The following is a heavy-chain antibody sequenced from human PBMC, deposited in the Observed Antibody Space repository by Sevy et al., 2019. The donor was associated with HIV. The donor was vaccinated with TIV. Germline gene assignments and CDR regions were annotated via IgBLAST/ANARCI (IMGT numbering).Heavy chain of an antibody. CDR2: IYHSGST. V-gene: IGHV4-30-2*01. J-gene: IGHJ6*02. CDR1: GGSISSGGYS. D-gene: IGHD3-9*01. Sequence: SETLSLTCAVSGGSISSGGYSWSWIRQPPGKGLEWIGYIYHSGSTYYNPSLKSRVTISVDRSKNQFSLKLSSVTAADTAVYYCARGDDYDSLTGRYYYGMDVWGQGTTVTVSS. CDR3: ARGDDYDSLTGRYYYGMDV.